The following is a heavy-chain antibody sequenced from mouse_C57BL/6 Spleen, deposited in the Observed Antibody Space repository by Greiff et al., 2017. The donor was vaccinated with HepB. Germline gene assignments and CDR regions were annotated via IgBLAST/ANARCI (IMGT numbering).Heavy chain of an antibody. CDR1: GYSITSGYD. CDR3: ARERNYYGNYWYFDV. Sequence: EVKLVESGPGMVKPSQSLSLTCTVTGYSITSGYDWHWIRHFPGNKLEWMGYISYSGSTNYNPSLKSRISITHDTSKNHFFLKLNSVTTEDTATYYCARERNYYGNYWYFDVWGTGTTVTVSS. J-gene: IGHJ1*03. D-gene: IGHD1-1*01. CDR2: ISYSGST. V-gene: IGHV3-1*01.